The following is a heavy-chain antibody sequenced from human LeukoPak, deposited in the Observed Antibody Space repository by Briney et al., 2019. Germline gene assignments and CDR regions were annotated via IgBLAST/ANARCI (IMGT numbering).Heavy chain of an antibody. CDR2: ISHDGGDK. J-gene: IGHJ4*02. D-gene: IGHD6-13*01. V-gene: IGHV3-30*18. Sequence: GGSLRLSCVASGFTFSSYGMHWVRQAPGKGLEWLAGISHDGGDKYYADSVKGRFTISRDNSKNTLYLQMNSLRVEDRAMYYCAKALPPSGIAAAYPDSWGQGTLVTVSS. CDR3: AKALPPSGIAAAYPDS. CDR1: GFTFSSYG.